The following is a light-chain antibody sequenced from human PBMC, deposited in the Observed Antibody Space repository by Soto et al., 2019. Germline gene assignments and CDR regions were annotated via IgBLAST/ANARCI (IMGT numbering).Light chain of an antibody. CDR2: SNN. CDR3: AAWDDSLSGYV. J-gene: IGLJ1*01. CDR1: SSNIGSNY. V-gene: IGLV1-47*02. Sequence: QSVLTQPPSASGTPGQRVTISCSGSSSNIGSNYVYWYQQLPGTAPKLLIYSNNQPPSGVPDRFSGSKSGTSASLAISGLRSDDEADYYCAAWDDSLSGYVFGTGTKVTVL.